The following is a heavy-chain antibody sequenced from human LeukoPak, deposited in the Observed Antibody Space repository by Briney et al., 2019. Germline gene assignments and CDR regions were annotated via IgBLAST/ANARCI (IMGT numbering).Heavy chain of an antibody. D-gene: IGHD2-15*01. CDR2: ISSSGSTI. CDR3: ARDLVVVVAATSGSDY. V-gene: IGHV3-11*01. J-gene: IGHJ4*02. Sequence: GGSLRLSCAASGFTFSDYYMSWIRQAPGKGLEWVSYISSSGSTIYYADSVKGRFTISRDNAKNSLYLQMNSLRAEDTAVYYCARDLVVVVAATSGSDYWGQGTLVTVSS. CDR1: GFTFSDYY.